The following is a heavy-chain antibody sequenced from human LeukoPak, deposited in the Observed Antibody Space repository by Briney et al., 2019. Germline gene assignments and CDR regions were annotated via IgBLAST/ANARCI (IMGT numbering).Heavy chain of an antibody. D-gene: IGHD6-13*01. CDR1: GYTFTGYY. Sequence: ASVKVSCKASGYTFTGYYMHWVRQAPGQGLEWMGWINPNSGGTNYAQKFQGRVTMTRDTSISTAYMELSRLRSDDTAVYYCARVKLYSSSWYGLDYWGQGTLATVSS. CDR2: INPNSGGT. J-gene: IGHJ4*02. V-gene: IGHV1-2*02. CDR3: ARVKLYSSSWYGLDY.